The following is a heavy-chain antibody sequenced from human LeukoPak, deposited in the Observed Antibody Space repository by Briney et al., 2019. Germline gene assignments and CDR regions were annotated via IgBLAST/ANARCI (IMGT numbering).Heavy chain of an antibody. CDR3: ARKGPDYGGNLGTFDY. CDR1: GFTFSSYS. Sequence: GGSLRLSCAASGFTFSSYSMNWVRQAPGKGLEWVSSISSSSSYIYYADSVKGRFTISRDNAKNSLYLQMNSLRAEDTAVYYCARKGPDYGGNLGTFDYWGQGTLVTVSS. J-gene: IGHJ4*02. CDR2: ISSSSSYI. V-gene: IGHV3-21*04. D-gene: IGHD4-23*01.